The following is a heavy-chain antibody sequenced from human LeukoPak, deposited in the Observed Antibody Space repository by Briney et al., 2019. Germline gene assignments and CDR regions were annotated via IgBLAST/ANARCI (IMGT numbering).Heavy chain of an antibody. D-gene: IGHD3-10*01. CDR3: AKRLGHSGPGSYSLDY. J-gene: IGHJ4*02. V-gene: IGHV3-9*01. CDR1: GFTFDDYA. Sequence: GGSLRLSCAASGFTFDDYAMHWVRQAPGKGLEWVSGISWNSGSIGYADSVKGRFTISRDNAKNSLYLQMNSLRVEDTAVYYCAKRLGHSGPGSYSLDYWGQGTLVTVSS. CDR2: ISWNSGSI.